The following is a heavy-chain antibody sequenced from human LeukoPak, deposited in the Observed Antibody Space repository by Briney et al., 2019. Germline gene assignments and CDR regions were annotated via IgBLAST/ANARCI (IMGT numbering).Heavy chain of an antibody. CDR3: ARDGYCSGGSCYWFDP. J-gene: IGHJ5*02. V-gene: IGHV1-69*13. CDR1: GYTFTVYY. CDR2: IIPIFGTA. D-gene: IGHD2-15*01. Sequence: ASVKVSCKASGYTFTVYYMHWVRQAPGQGLEWMGGIIPIFGTANYAQKFQGRVTITADESTSTAYMELSSLRSEDTAVYYCARDGYCSGGSCYWFDPWGQGTLVTVSS.